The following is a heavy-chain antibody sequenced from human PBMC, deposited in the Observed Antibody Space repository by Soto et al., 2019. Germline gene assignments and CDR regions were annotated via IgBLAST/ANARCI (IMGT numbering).Heavy chain of an antibody. V-gene: IGHV1-2*02. CDR1: GYTFTRYY. Sequence: ASVKVSCQASGYTFTRYYMHRVRQAPGQGLEWMGWINPNSGGTNYAQKFQGRVTMTRDTSISTAYMELTRLRSDDTAVYYCARDLGDSSGYYYTPYYYYYGMDVWGQGTTVTVSS. D-gene: IGHD3-22*01. CDR3: ARDLGDSSGYYYTPYYYYYGMDV. J-gene: IGHJ6*02. CDR2: INPNSGGT.